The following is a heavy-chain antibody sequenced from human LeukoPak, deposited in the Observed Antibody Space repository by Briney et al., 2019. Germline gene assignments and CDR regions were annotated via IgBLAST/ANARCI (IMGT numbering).Heavy chain of an antibody. V-gene: IGHV3-48*03. Sequence: GGSLRLSCAASGFTFSSYEMNWVRQAPGKGLEWVSYITSSGSTIYYADSVKGRFTISRDNAQNSLHLQMNSLRAEDTAVYYCARARFCLYWGQGTLVTVSS. CDR2: ITSSGSTI. CDR3: ARARFCLY. CDR1: GFTFSSYE. J-gene: IGHJ4*02. D-gene: IGHD3-16*01.